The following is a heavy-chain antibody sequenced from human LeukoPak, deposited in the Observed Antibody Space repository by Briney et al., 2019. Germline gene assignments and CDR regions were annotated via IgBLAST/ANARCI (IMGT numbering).Heavy chain of an antibody. V-gene: IGHV1-3*01. CDR2: INAGNGNT. CDR3: ASRGGYSSSWYVFDY. D-gene: IGHD6-13*01. J-gene: IGHJ4*02. CDR1: GYTFTSYA. Sequence: GASVKVSCKASGYTFTSYAMHWVRQAPGQRLEWMGWINAGNGNTKYSQKFQGGVTITRDTSASTAYMELSSLRSEDTAVYYCASRGGYSSSWYVFDYWGQGTLVTVSS.